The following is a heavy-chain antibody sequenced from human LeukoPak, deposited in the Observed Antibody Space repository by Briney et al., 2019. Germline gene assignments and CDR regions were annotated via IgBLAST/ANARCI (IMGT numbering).Heavy chain of an antibody. CDR3: AKLVRGVVVPYYDY. CDR2: IWYDGSNK. Sequence: GGSLRLSCAASGFTFSSYGMHWVRQAPGKGLEWVAVIWYDGSNKYYADSVKGRFTISRDNSKNTLHLQMNSLRAEDTAVYYCAKLVRGVVVPYYDYWGQGTLVTVSS. J-gene: IGHJ4*02. V-gene: IGHV3-33*06. CDR1: GFTFSSYG. D-gene: IGHD3-10*01.